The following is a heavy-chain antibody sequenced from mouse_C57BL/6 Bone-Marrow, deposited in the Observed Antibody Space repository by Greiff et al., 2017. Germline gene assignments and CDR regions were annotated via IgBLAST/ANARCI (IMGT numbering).Heavy chain of an antibody. CDR2: INPDNGGT. CDR1: GYTFTDYY. Sequence: EVQLQQSGPVLVKPGASVKMSCKASGYTFTDYYMNWVKQSHGKSLEWIGDINPDNGGTNYNQKFKGKATLTVDKSSSTAYMELNSLTSEDSAVYYCARLGDYYFDYWGKGTTLTVSS. V-gene: IGHV1-19*01. CDR3: ARLGDYYFDY. J-gene: IGHJ2*01. D-gene: IGHD2-13*01.